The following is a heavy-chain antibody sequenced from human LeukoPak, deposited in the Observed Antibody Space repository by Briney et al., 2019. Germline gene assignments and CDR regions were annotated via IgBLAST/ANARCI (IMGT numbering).Heavy chain of an antibody. CDR3: ARDLSRYRGGDCYGFDY. D-gene: IGHD2-21*02. J-gene: IGHJ4*02. CDR1: GFTFSSYG. Sequence: GRTLRLSCAVSGFTFSSYGKHWVRHAPGQGLEWVAVICYDGSNKYYADSVKERFTISRDNSKNTLYLQMNSLTAEDTAVYYCARDLSRYRGGDCYGFDYWGQGTLVTVSS. V-gene: IGHV3-33*01. CDR2: ICYDGSNK.